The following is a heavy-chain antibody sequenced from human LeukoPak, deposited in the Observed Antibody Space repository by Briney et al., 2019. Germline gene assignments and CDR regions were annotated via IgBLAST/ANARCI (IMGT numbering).Heavy chain of an antibody. CDR2: ISGSGGST. Sequence: GGSLRLSCAASGFTFSSYAMSWVRQAPGKGLEWVSAISGSGGSTYYADSVKGRFTISRDNSKNTLYLQMNSLRAEDTAVYYCATSRELRYSDWLPLPFDYWGQGTLVTVSS. D-gene: IGHD3-9*01. CDR1: GFTFSSYA. CDR3: ATSRELRYSDWLPLPFDY. V-gene: IGHV3-23*01. J-gene: IGHJ4*02.